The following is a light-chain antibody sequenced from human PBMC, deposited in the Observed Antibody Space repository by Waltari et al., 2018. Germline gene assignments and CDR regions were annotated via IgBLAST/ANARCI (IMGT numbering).Light chain of an antibody. J-gene: IGKJ4*01. CDR2: WAS. CDR1: QSVLHRSNMRNH. CDR3: QQYYTSPALT. Sequence: DIVMTQSPDSLAVSLGERATINCKSSQSVLHRSNMRNHLAWYQHKPGQPPKLIIYWASTRESGVPDRFSGSGSGTDFTLTINSLQPEDAAVYYCQQYYTSPALTFGGGTTVEIK. V-gene: IGKV4-1*01.